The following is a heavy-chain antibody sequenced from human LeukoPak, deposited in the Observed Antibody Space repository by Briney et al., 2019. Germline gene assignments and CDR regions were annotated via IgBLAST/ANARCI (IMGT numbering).Heavy chain of an antibody. CDR3: ARGRTYYYDSSGYPPEY. CDR2: INHSGST. D-gene: IGHD3-22*01. V-gene: IGHV4-34*01. J-gene: IGHJ4*02. Sequence: SETLSLTCAVYGGSFSGYYWSWIRQPPGKGLEWIGEINHSGSTNYNPSLKSRVTISVDTSKNQFSLKLSSVTAADTAVYYCARGRTYYYDSSGYPPEYWGQGTLVTVSS. CDR1: GGSFSGYY.